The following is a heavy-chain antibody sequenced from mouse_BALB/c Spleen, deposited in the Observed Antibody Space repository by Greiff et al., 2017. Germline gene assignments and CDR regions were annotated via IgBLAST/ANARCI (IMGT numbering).Heavy chain of an antibody. CDR1: GYTFTDYV. J-gene: IGHJ2*01. CDR3: AREGAGYFDY. Sequence: QVQLKQPGPELVKPGASVKMSCKASGYTFTDYVIRWVKQRTGQGLEWIGEIYPGSGSTYYNEKFKGKATLTADKSSNTAYMQLSSRTAEDSAVYVCAREGAGYFDYWGQGTTLTVSS. V-gene: IGHV1-77*01. D-gene: IGHD3-3*01. CDR2: IYPGSGST.